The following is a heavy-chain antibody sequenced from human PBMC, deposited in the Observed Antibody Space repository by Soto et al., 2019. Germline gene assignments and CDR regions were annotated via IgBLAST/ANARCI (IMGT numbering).Heavy chain of an antibody. CDR3: AREPRYCRGGSCSITGDAYDI. CDR1: GFIVSDTY. Sequence: GSLRLSCTASGFIVSDTYVNWVRQAPGKGLEWVSVISNRGDTHYADSVRGRFSLSRDISDNTLHLQMNNLRVEDTAVYYCAREPRYCRGGSCSITGDAYDIWGQGTMVTVS. J-gene: IGHJ3*02. D-gene: IGHD2-15*01. V-gene: IGHV3-66*01. CDR2: ISNRGDT.